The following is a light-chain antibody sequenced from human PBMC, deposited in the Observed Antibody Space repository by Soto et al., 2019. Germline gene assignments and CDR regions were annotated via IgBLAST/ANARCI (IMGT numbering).Light chain of an antibody. V-gene: IGLV2-23*02. CDR3: CSYAGIRTFYV. J-gene: IGLJ1*01. Sequence: QSALTQPASVSGSPGQSITISCTGTSSDVGSYNLVSWYQQHPGKAPKLMIYGVNKRPSGVSNRFSGSKSGNTAFLTISGLQAEAEADYYCCSYAGIRTFYVFGTGTKV. CDR1: SSDVGSYNL. CDR2: GVN.